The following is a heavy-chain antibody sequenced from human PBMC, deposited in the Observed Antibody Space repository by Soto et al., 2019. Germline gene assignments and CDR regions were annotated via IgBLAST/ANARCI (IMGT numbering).Heavy chain of an antibody. J-gene: IGHJ5*02. D-gene: IGHD2-15*01. CDR1: GYTFINFD. CDR2: IDAGNGNT. Sequence: ASVKVSCKAFGYTFINFDIHWVRQAPGQRLEWMGWIDAGNGNTKYSQKYQDRLTFTTDTSANTVYMELSSLRSEDTAVYYCARTCTLRPNGGCYSGFHWFDPWGQGTLVTVSS. CDR3: ARTCTLRPNGGCYSGFHWFDP. V-gene: IGHV1-3*01.